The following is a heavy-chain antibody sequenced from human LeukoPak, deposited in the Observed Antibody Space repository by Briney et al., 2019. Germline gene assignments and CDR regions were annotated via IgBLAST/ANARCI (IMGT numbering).Heavy chain of an antibody. J-gene: IGHJ4*02. CDR1: GFTFRDYW. D-gene: IGHD6-13*01. CDR2: VKQDGTET. CDR3: ARAGGTSWADY. V-gene: IGHV3-7*01. Sequence: GGSLRLSCEASGFTFRDYWMTWVRQAPGKGLEWVANVKQDGTETFYVDSVKGRFTISRDNGKNSLYLQMNSLRVEDTAIYYCARAGGTSWADYWGQGTLVTVSS.